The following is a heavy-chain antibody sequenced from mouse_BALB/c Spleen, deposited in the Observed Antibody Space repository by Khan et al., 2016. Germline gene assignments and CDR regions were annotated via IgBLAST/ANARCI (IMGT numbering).Heavy chain of an antibody. V-gene: IGHV6-6*02. CDR2: ISLNSNNYAT. CDR3: TGDGYVDV. J-gene: IGHJ1*01. CDR1: GFTFSNYW. Sequence: EVQLVESGGGLVQPGGSMKLSCVASGFTFSNYWMNWVRQSPEKGLEWVAEISLNSNNYATPYAESVKGRITISRDDSKRRVDLQMNNLRAEDTGIKYCTGDGYVDVWGAGTTVTVSS.